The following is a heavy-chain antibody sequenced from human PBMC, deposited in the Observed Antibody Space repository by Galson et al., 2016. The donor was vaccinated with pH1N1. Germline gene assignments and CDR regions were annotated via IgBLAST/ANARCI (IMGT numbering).Heavy chain of an antibody. Sequence: SVKVSCKASEYTFIGYYIHWMRQAPGHGLAWMGRINPNNGDTHYAQNFQGRVTMTRDTSISTAYMELNSLRSDDTAVYYCARVNTYDSSGYYPFDYWSQGTRVTVSS. D-gene: IGHD3-22*01. J-gene: IGHJ4*02. CDR1: EYTFIGYY. CDR2: INPNNGDT. V-gene: IGHV1-2*06. CDR3: ARVNTYDSSGYYPFDY.